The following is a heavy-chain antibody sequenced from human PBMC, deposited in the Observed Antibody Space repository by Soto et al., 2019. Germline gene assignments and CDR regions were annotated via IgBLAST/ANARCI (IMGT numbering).Heavy chain of an antibody. V-gene: IGHV1-18*01. Sequence: QVQLVQSGAEVKKPGASVKVSCKASGYTFTSYGISWVRQSPGQGLEWMGWISAYNGNTNYAQKLQGRVTMTTDTSTSTAYMELRSLRSDDTAVYYCARDSPGIAVAGPRGFDYWGQGTLVTVSS. CDR2: ISAYNGNT. D-gene: IGHD6-19*01. CDR1: GYTFTSYG. CDR3: ARDSPGIAVAGPRGFDY. J-gene: IGHJ4*02.